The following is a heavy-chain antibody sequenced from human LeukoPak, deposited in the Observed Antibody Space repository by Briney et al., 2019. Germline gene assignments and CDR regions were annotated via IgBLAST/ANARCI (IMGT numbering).Heavy chain of an antibody. V-gene: IGHV1-18*01. J-gene: IGHJ1*01. D-gene: IGHD6-19*01. Sequence: ASVKVSCKAAGYTFTSYGISWVRQAPGQRLKWMGWISAYNGNTNYSQKLQGRGTMTTDTSTSTAYMELRSLRSDDTAVYYCTRSGIAVAGTRYFQHWGQGTLVTVSS. CDR2: ISAYNGNT. CDR1: GYTFTSYG. CDR3: TRSGIAVAGTRYFQH.